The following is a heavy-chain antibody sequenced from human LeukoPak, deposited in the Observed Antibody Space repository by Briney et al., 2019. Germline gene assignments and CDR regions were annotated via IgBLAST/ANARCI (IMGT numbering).Heavy chain of an antibody. D-gene: IGHD2-2*02. CDR1: GYTFTGYY. CDR3: ASDWGLSQLEYCSNTNCYMGAFDI. V-gene: IGHV1-2*02. CDR2: INPNSGGT. J-gene: IGHJ3*02. Sequence: ASVKVSCKASGYTFTGYYMHWVRQAPGQGLEWMGWINPNSGGTNYAQKFQGRVTMTRDTSISTAYTELSRLRSDDTAAYYCASDWGLSQLEYCSNTNCYMGAFDIWGQGTMVTVSS.